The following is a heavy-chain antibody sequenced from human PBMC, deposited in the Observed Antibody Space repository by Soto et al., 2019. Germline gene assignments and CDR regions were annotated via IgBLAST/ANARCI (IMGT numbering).Heavy chain of an antibody. CDR3: ARDTYGLFDS. CDR1: GYTFTTYG. J-gene: IGHJ4*02. V-gene: IGHV1-18*03. CDR2: INTYNGDR. D-gene: IGHD3-10*01. Sequence: QVQLVQSGAEVKTPGASVKVSCKASGYTFTTYGINWVRQAPGQGLEWMGWINTYNGDRRYAQRLQGRVTITTDTSTSTAYMELRSLRSDEMAVNYCARDTYGLFDSWGQGTPVTVSS.